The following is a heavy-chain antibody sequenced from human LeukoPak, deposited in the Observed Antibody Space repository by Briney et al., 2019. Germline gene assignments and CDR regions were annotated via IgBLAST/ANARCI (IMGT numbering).Heavy chain of an antibody. Sequence: GGSLRLSCAASGFTFSSYGMHWVRQAPGKGLEWVAVIWYDGSNKYYADSVKGRFTISRDNSKNTLYLQMNSLRAVDTAVYYCARESGSSRFFDYWGQGTLVTVSS. CDR1: GFTFSSYG. D-gene: IGHD6-6*01. J-gene: IGHJ4*02. V-gene: IGHV3-33*01. CDR2: IWYDGSNK. CDR3: ARESGSSRFFDY.